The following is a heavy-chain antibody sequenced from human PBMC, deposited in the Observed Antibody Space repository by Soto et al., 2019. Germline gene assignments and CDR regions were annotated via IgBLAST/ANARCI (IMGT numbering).Heavy chain of an antibody. V-gene: IGHV3-74*01. J-gene: IGHJ4*02. CDR1: GFTFSSYW. Sequence: EVQLVESGGGLVQPGGSLRLSCATSGFTFSSYWMHWVRQAPGKGLVWVSCINRDGSTISYADPVRGRFTISRDNAKNTLYRQMKSLRAEDTGVYYCARDMVGADDYWGQGTLVTVSS. CDR2: INRDGSTI. CDR3: ARDMVGADDY. D-gene: IGHD1-26*01.